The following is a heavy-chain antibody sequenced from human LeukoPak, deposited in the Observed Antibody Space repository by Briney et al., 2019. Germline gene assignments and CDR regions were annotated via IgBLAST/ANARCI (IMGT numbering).Heavy chain of an antibody. CDR3: ARDNEWSGPVDYYYYMDV. CDR1: GFTFSSYA. CDR2: ISYDGSNK. D-gene: IGHD3-3*01. J-gene: IGHJ6*03. Sequence: PGGSLRPSCAASGFTFSSYAMHWVRQAPGKGLEWVAVISYDGSNKYYADSVKGRFTISRDNSKNTLYLQMNSLRAEDTAVYYCARDNEWSGPVDYYYYMDVWGKGTTVTVSS. V-gene: IGHV3-30-3*01.